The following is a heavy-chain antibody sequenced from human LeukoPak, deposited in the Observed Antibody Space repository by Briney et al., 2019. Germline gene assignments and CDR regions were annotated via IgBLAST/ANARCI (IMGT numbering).Heavy chain of an antibody. V-gene: IGHV3-7*03. CDR3: ARPFYSYFDY. Sequence: GGSLRLSCAASGLNFRSSWMSWIRQAPGKGLERVANINQDGSEKYYVDSVKGRFTISRDNAKNSLYLQMNSLRVEDTAVYYCARPFYSYFDYWGQGTLVVVST. CDR1: GLNFRSSW. D-gene: IGHD2/OR15-2a*01. J-gene: IGHJ4*02. CDR2: INQDGSEK.